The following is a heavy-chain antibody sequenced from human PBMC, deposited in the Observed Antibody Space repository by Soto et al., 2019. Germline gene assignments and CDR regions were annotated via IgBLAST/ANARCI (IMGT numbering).Heavy chain of an antibody. D-gene: IGHD3-10*01. Sequence: DVQLVQSGAEVKKPGESLPISCKASGYSFTDYWITWVRQVPGKGLEWMGRIDPRDSQSNYSPSFQGHVTISADKSSSTAYLQWNSLKASDTAMYYCARTGYGNWLDPWGQGTLVTVSS. CDR1: GYSFTDYW. CDR2: IDPRDSQS. CDR3: ARTGYGNWLDP. J-gene: IGHJ5*02. V-gene: IGHV5-10-1*03.